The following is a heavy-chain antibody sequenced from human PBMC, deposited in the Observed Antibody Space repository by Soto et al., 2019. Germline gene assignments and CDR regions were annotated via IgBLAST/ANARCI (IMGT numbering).Heavy chain of an antibody. V-gene: IGHV1-69*13. CDR1: GGTFSSYA. CDR3: ARGGSGDGYTNDAFDI. J-gene: IGHJ3*02. CDR2: IIPIFGTA. Sequence: ASVKVSCKASGGTFSSYAISWVRQAPGQGLEWMGGIIPIFGTANYAQKFQGRVTITADESTSTAYMELSSLRSEDTAVYYCARGGSGDGYTNDAFDIWGQGTMVTVSS. D-gene: IGHD3-3*01.